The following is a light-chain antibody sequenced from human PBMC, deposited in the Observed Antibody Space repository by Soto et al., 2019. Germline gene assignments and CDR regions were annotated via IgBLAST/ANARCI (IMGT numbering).Light chain of an antibody. CDR3: QQSYSTPQVT. CDR1: QSISSY. Sequence: DIQMTQSPSSLSAYVGDRVTITCRASQSISSYLNWYQQKPGKAPKLLIYAASSLQSGVPSRFSGSGSGTDFTLTISSLQPEDFATYYCQQSYSTPQVTFGPGTKVDIK. J-gene: IGKJ3*01. CDR2: AAS. V-gene: IGKV1-39*01.